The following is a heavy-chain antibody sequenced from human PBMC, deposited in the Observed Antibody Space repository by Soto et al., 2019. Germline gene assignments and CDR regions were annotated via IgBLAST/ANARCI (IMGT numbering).Heavy chain of an antibody. CDR3: AKAPLNECAVTTCYYYYMDV. J-gene: IGHJ6*03. D-gene: IGHD4-17*01. CDR2: ISGSGGST. V-gene: IGHV3-23*01. Sequence: GGSLRLSCAASGFTFSSYAMSWVRQAPGKGLEWVSAISGSGGSTYYTDSVKGRFTISRDNSKNTLYLQMNRLRAEDTAVYYCAKAPLNECAVTTCYYYYMDVWGKGTTVTVSS. CDR1: GFTFSSYA.